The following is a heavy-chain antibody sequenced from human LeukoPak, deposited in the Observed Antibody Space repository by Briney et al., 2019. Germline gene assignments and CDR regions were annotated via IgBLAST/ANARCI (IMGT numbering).Heavy chain of an antibody. J-gene: IGHJ4*02. Sequence: PGGSLRLSCAASGFTFSSYEMNWVRQAPGKGLEWVSYISSSGSTIYYADSVKGRFTISRDNAKTSLYLKMNSLRAEDTAVYYCARVRRGSYSTPLGYWGQGTLVTVSS. V-gene: IGHV3-48*03. CDR2: ISSSGSTI. CDR1: GFTFSSYE. CDR3: ARVRRGSYSTPLGY. D-gene: IGHD1-26*01.